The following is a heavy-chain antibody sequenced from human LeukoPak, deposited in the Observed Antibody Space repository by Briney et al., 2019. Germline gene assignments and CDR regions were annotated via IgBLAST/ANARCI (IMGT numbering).Heavy chain of an antibody. CDR3: ARVRGYDSSGYGAFDI. CDR2: IYYSGST. D-gene: IGHD3-22*01. CDR1: GGSISSYY. V-gene: IGHV4-59*01. Sequence: RPSETLSLTCTVSGGSISSYYWSWIRQPPGKGLEWIGYIYYSGSTNYDPSLKSRVTISVDTSKNQFSPKLSSVTAADTAVYYCARVRGYDSSGYGAFDIWGQGTMVTVSS. J-gene: IGHJ3*02.